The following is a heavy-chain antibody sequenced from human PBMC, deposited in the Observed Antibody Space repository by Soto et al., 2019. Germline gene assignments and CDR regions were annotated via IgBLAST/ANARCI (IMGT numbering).Heavy chain of an antibody. V-gene: IGHV3-64*01. J-gene: IGHJ4*02. Sequence: EVQLVESGGGLVQPGGSLRLSCVASGFTFSGYAMHWVRQAPGKGLEHISAVNTDGDSPYYANSVKGRFTISRDNSKNTLYLQMGSLIAEDMAVYYCARVDYSEVYFDHWGQGTLVTVSS. CDR3: ARVDYSEVYFDH. CDR2: VNTDGDSP. CDR1: GFTFSGYA. D-gene: IGHD2-15*01.